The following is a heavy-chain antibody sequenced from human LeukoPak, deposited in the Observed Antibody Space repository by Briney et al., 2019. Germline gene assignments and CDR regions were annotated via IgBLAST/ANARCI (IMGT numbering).Heavy chain of an antibody. D-gene: IGHD3-22*01. CDR3: ALYFYDSSGYPSFDY. Sequence: GGSLRLSCEVSGLTFSRHAMNWVRQAPGKGLEWVSYISSSGSTKYYTDSVKGRFTISRDNAKNSLYLEVNSLRDEDTALYYCALYFYDSSGYPSFDYWGQGTLVTVTS. V-gene: IGHV3-48*02. CDR2: ISSSGSTK. J-gene: IGHJ4*02. CDR1: GLTFSRHA.